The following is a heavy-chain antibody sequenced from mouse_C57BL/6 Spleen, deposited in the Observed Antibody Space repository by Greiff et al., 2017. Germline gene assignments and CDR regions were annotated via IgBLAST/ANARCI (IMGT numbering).Heavy chain of an antibody. CDR3: ARGAYGSSYAMDY. CDR1: GFTFSSYA. Sequence: EVKVVESGGGLVKPGGSLKLSCAASGFTFSSYAMSWVRQTPEKRLEWVATISDGGSYTYYPDNVKGRFTISRDNAKNNLYLQMSHLKSEDTAMYYCARGAYGSSYAMDYWGQGTSVTVSS. CDR2: ISDGGSYT. D-gene: IGHD1-1*01. V-gene: IGHV5-4*03. J-gene: IGHJ4*01.